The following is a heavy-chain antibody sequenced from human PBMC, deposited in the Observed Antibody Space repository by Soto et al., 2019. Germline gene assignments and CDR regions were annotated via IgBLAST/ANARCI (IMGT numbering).Heavy chain of an antibody. V-gene: IGHV3-23*01. Sequence: GGSLRLSCAASGFTFSSYAMSWVRQAPGKGLEWVSAISGSGGSTYYADSVKGRFTISRDNSKNTLYLQMNSLRAEDTAVYYCAKSGPYDSSGYIGPKFDYWGQGTLVTVSS. D-gene: IGHD3-22*01. CDR1: GFTFSSYA. CDR3: AKSGPYDSSGYIGPKFDY. J-gene: IGHJ4*02. CDR2: ISGSGGST.